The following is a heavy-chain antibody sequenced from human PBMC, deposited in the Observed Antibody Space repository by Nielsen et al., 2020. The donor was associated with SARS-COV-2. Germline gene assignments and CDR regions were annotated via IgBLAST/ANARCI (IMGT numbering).Heavy chain of an antibody. J-gene: IGHJ4*02. Sequence: GESLKISCAASGFTFSSYGMHWVRQAPGKGLEWVAVIWYDGSNKYYADSVKGRFTISRDNPKNTLYLQMNSLRAEDTAVYYCARDSSSYLDYWGQGTLVTVSS. CDR2: IWYDGSNK. CDR3: ARDSSSYLDY. V-gene: IGHV3-33*01. D-gene: IGHD6-6*01. CDR1: GFTFSSYG.